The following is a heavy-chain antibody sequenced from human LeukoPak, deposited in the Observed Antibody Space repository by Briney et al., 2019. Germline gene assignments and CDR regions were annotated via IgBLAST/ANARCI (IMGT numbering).Heavy chain of an antibody. Sequence: ASVKVSCKASGYTFTGYYMHWVRQAPGQGLEWMGWINPNSGGTNYAQKFQGRVTMTRDTSIGTAYIELSRLRSDDTAVYYCARRTSNADYYDSSGYYNWYYFDYWGQGTLVTVSS. CDR3: ARRTSNADYYDSSGYYNWYYFDY. J-gene: IGHJ4*02. CDR1: GYTFTGYY. CDR2: INPNSGGT. V-gene: IGHV1-2*02. D-gene: IGHD3-22*01.